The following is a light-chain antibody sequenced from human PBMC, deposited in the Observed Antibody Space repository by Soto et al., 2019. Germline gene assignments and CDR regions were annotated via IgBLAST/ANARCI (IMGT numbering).Light chain of an antibody. Sequence: EIVLTQSPGTLSLSPGERATLSCRASQSVSSTNLAWYQQKPGQAPRLLIYGASSRATGIPDRFSGSGSGADFTLTTSRLEPEDFAVYYCQQYGNSLRTFGQGTKVEIK. J-gene: IGKJ1*01. CDR3: QQYGNSLRT. CDR2: GAS. CDR1: QSVSSTN. V-gene: IGKV3-20*01.